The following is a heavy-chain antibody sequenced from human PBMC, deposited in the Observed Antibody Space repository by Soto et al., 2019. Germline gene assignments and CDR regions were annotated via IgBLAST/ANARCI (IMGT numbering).Heavy chain of an antibody. Sequence: GGSLRLSCAASGFTFSSYWMHWVRQAPGKGLVWVSRINSDGSSTSYADSVKGRFTISRDNAKNTLYLQMNSLRAEDTAVYYCARDRAMDYDFWSGYYHYYYYYGMDVWGQGTTVTVSS. J-gene: IGHJ6*02. CDR1: GFTFSSYW. CDR2: INSDGSST. V-gene: IGHV3-74*01. D-gene: IGHD3-3*01. CDR3: ARDRAMDYDFWSGYYHYYYYYGMDV.